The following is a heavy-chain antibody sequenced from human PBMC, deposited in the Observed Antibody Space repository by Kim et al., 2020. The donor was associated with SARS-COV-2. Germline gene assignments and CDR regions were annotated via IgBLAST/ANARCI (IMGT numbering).Heavy chain of an antibody. J-gene: IGHJ4*02. CDR3: ARGVLRYFDWSPYYFDY. V-gene: IGHV1-46*01. Sequence: CQGRVTMTRDTSTSTVYMELSSLRSEDTAVYYCARGVLRYFDWSPYYFDYWGQGTLVTVSS. D-gene: IGHD3-9*01.